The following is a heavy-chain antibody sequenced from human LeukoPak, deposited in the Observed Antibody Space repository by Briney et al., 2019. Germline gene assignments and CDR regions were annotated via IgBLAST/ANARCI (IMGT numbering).Heavy chain of an antibody. CDR1: GGTFSSYA. Sequence: GASVKVPCKASGGTFSSYAISWVRQAPGQGLEWMGGIIPIFGTANYAQKFQGRVTITADKSTSTAYMELSSLRSEDTAVYYCARDESSGGTAYYFDYWGQGTLVTVSS. J-gene: IGHJ4*02. V-gene: IGHV1-69*06. D-gene: IGHD3-10*01. CDR3: ARDESSGGTAYYFDY. CDR2: IIPIFGTA.